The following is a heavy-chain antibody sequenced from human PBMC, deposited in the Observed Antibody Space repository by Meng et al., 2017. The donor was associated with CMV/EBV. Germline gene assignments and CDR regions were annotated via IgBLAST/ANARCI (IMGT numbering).Heavy chain of an antibody. D-gene: IGHD1-26*01. CDR2: IIPIFGTA. J-gene: IGHJ4*02. CDR3: ARDGKSIVGATHFGY. CDR1: GGTFSSYA. Sequence: SGGTFSSYAISWVRQAPGQGLEWMGGIIPIFGTANYAQKFQGRVTITADESTSTAYMELSSLRSEDTAVYYCARDGKSIVGATHFGYWGQGTLVTVSS. V-gene: IGHV1-69*01.